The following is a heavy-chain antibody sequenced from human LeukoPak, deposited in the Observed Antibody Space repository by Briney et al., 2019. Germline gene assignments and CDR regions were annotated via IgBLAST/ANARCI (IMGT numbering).Heavy chain of an antibody. CDR3: GRGYCSGGSCYFNYFDY. CDR2: IKQDGSEK. CDR1: GFTFSSYW. D-gene: IGHD2-15*01. Sequence: GGSLRLSCAASGFTFSSYWMSWVRQAPGKGLEWVANIKQDGSEKYYVDSVKGRFTISRDNAKNSLYLQMNSLRAEDTAVYYCGRGYCSGGSCYFNYFDYWGQGTLVTVSS. J-gene: IGHJ4*02. V-gene: IGHV3-7*03.